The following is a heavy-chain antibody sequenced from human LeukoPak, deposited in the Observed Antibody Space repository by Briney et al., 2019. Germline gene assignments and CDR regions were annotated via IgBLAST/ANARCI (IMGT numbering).Heavy chain of an antibody. J-gene: IGHJ6*02. D-gene: IGHD5-12*01. CDR2: IWYDGSNK. V-gene: IGHV3-33*01. CDR3: ARDRVATGALDV. Sequence: PGGSLRLSCAASGFTFSSYGMHWVRQAPGKGLEWVAVIWYDGSNKYYADSVKGRFTISRDNSKNTPYLQMNSLRAEDTAVYYCARDRVATGALDVWGQGTTVTVSS. CDR1: GFTFSSYG.